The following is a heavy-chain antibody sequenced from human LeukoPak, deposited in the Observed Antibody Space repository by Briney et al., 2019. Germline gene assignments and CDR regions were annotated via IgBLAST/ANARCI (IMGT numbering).Heavy chain of an antibody. CDR1: GGSISSYY. Sequence: SETLSLTCTVSGGSISSYYWSWIRQPPGKGLEWIGYIYYSGSTNYNPSLKSRVTISVDTSKNQFSLKLSSVTAADTAVYYCASSPDYGDYGFEVSYYYMDVWGKGTTVTISS. V-gene: IGHV4-59*01. CDR3: ASSPDYGDYGFEVSYYYMDV. CDR2: IYYSGST. D-gene: IGHD4-17*01. J-gene: IGHJ6*03.